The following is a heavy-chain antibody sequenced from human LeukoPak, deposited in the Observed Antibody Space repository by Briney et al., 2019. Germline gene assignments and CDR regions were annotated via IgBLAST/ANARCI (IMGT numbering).Heavy chain of an antibody. D-gene: IGHD3-9*01. Sequence: KPSETLSLTCTVSGGSISSYYWSWIRQPPGKGLEWIGYIYYSGSTNYNPSLKSRVTISVDTSKNQFSLKLSSVTAADTAVYYCARGYYDILTGYYNSGDFNWFDPWGQGTLVTVSS. V-gene: IGHV4-59*01. CDR2: IYYSGST. CDR1: GGSISSYY. CDR3: ARGYYDILTGYYNSGDFNWFDP. J-gene: IGHJ5*02.